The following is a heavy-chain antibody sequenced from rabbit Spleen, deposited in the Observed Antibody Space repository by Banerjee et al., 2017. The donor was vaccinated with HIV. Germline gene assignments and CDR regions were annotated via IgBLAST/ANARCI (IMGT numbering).Heavy chain of an antibody. CDR1: GFSFSSGDW. CDR2: IYTDNGRT. D-gene: IGHD4-2*01. CDR3: VRGWSGGIDNYVDYFNL. J-gene: IGHJ4*01. Sequence: QEQLEESGGDLVKPEGSLTLTCTASGFSFSSGDWICWVRQAPGKGLELIACIYTDNGRTWYASWARGRFTVSKTSSTTVTLQMTSLTAADTATYFCVRGWSGGIDNYVDYFNLWGPGTLVTVS. V-gene: IGHV1S45*01.